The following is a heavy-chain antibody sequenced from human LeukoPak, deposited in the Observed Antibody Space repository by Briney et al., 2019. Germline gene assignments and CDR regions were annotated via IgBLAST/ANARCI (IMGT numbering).Heavy chain of an antibody. Sequence: KPSETLSLTCTVSGGSISSSSYYWSWIRQPPGKGLEWIGEINHSGSTNYNPSLKSRVTISVDTSKNQFSLKLSSVTAADTAVYYCARVSDGYNYGYWGQGTLVTVSS. CDR1: GGSISSSSYY. J-gene: IGHJ4*02. CDR3: ARVSDGYNYGY. V-gene: IGHV4-39*07. D-gene: IGHD5-24*01. CDR2: INHSGST.